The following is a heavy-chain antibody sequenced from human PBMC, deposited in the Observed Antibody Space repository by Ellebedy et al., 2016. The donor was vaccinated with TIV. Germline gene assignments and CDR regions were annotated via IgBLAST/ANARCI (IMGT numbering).Heavy chain of an antibody. Sequence: GESLKISCADSGFTFSSHSMNWVRQAPGKGLEWVSFISRDSTTIYYADSVRGRFTVSRDNAKNSLYLQMNSLRDEDTAVYYCARDRGDDDPIDYWGQGTLVTVSS. J-gene: IGHJ4*02. V-gene: IGHV3-48*02. CDR3: ARDRGDDDPIDY. CDR1: GFTFSSHS. CDR2: ISRDSTTI. D-gene: IGHD2-21*02.